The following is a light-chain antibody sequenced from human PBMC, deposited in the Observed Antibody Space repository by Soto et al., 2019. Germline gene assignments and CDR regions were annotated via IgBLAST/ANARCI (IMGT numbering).Light chain of an antibody. CDR1: QSVSNW. CDR3: QQYDTYWT. V-gene: IGKV1-5*03. Sequence: DIQMTQSPSSLSASVADRVIMTCRASQSVSNWLAWYQQKPGKAPNLLIDKASSLKSGVPSRFSGSGSGTEFTLTISNLQPDDFATYYCQQYDTYWTFGQGTKV. CDR2: KAS. J-gene: IGKJ1*01.